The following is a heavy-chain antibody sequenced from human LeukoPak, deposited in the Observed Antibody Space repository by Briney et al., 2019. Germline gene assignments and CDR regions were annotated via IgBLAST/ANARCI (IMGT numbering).Heavy chain of an antibody. D-gene: IGHD1-26*01. CDR1: GYSFTDCY. Sequence: ASVTVSYKASGYSFTDCYIHWLRQAPGQGLEWMGWINPNSGGTNYPQKFQGRVTITRDTSISTAYMELTRLTSDDTAVYSCVRSGSYYVGLDYWGQGTLVTVSS. J-gene: IGHJ4*02. V-gene: IGHV1-2*02. CDR3: VRSGSYYVGLDY. CDR2: INPNSGGT.